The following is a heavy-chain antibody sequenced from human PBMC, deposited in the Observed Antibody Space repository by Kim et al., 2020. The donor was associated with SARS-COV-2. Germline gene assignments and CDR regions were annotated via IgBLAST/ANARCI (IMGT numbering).Heavy chain of an antibody. CDR2: ISSSGSTI. CDR3: AREGSADGFDI. J-gene: IGHJ3*02. V-gene: IGHV3-48*03. CDR1: GFTLFSYE. Sequence: GGSLRLSCAASGFTLFSYEINWVRQAPGKGLEWVSYISSSGSTIYYADSVKGRFAISRDNAKNSLYLQMNSLRAEDTAIYYCAREGSADGFDIWGQGTMVTASS.